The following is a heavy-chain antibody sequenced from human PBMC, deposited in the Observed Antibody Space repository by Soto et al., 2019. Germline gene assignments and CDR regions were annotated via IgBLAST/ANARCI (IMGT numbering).Heavy chain of an antibody. CDR1: GYIFTNHY. Sequence: QVQLVQSGAEVKKPGASVKVSCKASGYIFTNHYIHWVRQAPGQGLEWMGIINPSGGSTNYLQKFQSRGTMTRDTSTSTVYMELSSLRSEYTSVYVCARVDYYDSSGFYYDYWGQGTLVTVSS. D-gene: IGHD3-22*01. V-gene: IGHV1-46*01. J-gene: IGHJ4*02. CDR2: INPSGGST. CDR3: ARVDYYDSSGFYYDY.